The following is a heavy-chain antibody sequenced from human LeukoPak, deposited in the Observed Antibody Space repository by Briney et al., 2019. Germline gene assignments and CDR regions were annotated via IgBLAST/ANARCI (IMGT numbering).Heavy chain of an antibody. CDR3: ARGRMTSYYASSGFYPRDY. D-gene: IGHD3-22*01. CDR1: GYTFTSYY. V-gene: IGHV1-46*01. CDR2: INPNGGSSST. Sequence: GASVKVSCKASGYTFTSYYIHWVRQAPGQGLEWMGMINPNGGSSSTIYAQKFQGRVTMTRDMSTSMVYMDLSSLRSEDTAVYYCARGRMTSYYASSGFYPRDYWGQGTLLTVSS. J-gene: IGHJ4*02.